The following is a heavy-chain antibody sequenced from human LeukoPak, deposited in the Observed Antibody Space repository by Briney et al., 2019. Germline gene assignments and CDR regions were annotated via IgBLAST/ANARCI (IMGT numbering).Heavy chain of an antibody. CDR3: ARLLGESTIYDL. CDR2: ISSSSSYI. J-gene: IGHJ5*02. V-gene: IGHV3-21*01. CDR1: GFTFSSYS. D-gene: IGHD3-16*01. Sequence: PGGSLRLSCAASGFTFSSYSMNWVRQAPGKGLEWVSSISSSSSYIYYADSVKGRFTISRDNAQNSLYLQMNSLRDEDTAVYYCARLLGESTIYDLWGQGTLVTVSS.